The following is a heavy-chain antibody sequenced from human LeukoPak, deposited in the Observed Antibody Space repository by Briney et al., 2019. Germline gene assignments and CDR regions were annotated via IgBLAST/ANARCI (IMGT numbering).Heavy chain of an antibody. D-gene: IGHD2-21*01. CDR1: GFTFSNYA. V-gene: IGHV3-48*01. J-gene: IGHJ4*02. CDR3: ARDLGGALDN. CDR2: ISSPSTTI. Sequence: GGSLRLSCTASGFTFSNYAMNWVRQSPGGGLEWVSYISSPSTTIYYAASVRGRFTISRDNAKNSLFLQMSSLRADDMAVYYCARDLGGALDNWGQGTLVTVSS.